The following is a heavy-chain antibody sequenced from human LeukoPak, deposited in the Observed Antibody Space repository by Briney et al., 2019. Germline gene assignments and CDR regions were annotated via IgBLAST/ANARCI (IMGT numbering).Heavy chain of an antibody. CDR1: GFTFSSYG. CDR2: ISYDGSNK. Sequence: PGGSLRLSCAASGFTFSSYGMHWVRQAPGKGLEWVAVISYDGSNKYYADSVKGRFTISRDNSKNTLYLQMNSLRAEDTAVYYCAKPREGSGWYDAFDIWGQGTMVTVSS. V-gene: IGHV3-30*18. J-gene: IGHJ3*02. CDR3: AKPREGSGWYDAFDI. D-gene: IGHD6-19*01.